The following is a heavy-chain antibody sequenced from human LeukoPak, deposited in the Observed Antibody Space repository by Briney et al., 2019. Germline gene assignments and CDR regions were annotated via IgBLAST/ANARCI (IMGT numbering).Heavy chain of an antibody. V-gene: IGHV3-11*01. D-gene: IGHD3-10*01. CDR3: ARDQGPNYYGSGSIQYGMDV. J-gene: IGHJ6*02. CDR2: ISSSGSTI. Sequence: GGSLRLSRVASGFTFSDYYMSWIRQAPGKGLEWVSYISSSGSTIYYADSVKGRFTISRDNAKNSLYLQMNSLRAEDTAVYYCARDQGPNYYGSGSIQYGMDVWGQGTTVTVSS. CDR1: GFTFSDYY.